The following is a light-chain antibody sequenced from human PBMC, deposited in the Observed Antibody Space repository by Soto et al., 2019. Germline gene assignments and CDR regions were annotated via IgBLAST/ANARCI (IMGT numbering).Light chain of an antibody. J-gene: IGKJ3*01. CDR1: QSIASSY. CDR3: QHYGTPPFT. Sequence: ELVLTQSPGTLSLSPGERATLSCRASQSIASSYLAWYQQRPGQAPRLLVSGTSTRATGIPDRFGGSGSGTDFSLTISRLEPEDVSVYYCQHYGTPPFTFGPGTKVHIK. V-gene: IGKV3-20*01. CDR2: GTS.